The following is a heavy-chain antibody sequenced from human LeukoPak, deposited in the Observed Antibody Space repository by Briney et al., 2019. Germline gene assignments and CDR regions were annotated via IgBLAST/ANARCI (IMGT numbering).Heavy chain of an antibody. J-gene: IGHJ4*02. CDR3: AREYSSSWTDLDY. CDR2: MNPNSGNT. V-gene: IGHV1-8*03. D-gene: IGHD6-13*01. Sequence: ASVKVSCKASGYTFTSYDINWVRQATGQGLEWMGWMNPNSGNTGYAQKFQGRVTITRNTSISTACMELSSLRSEDTAVYYCAREYSSSWTDLDYWGQGTLVTVSS. CDR1: GYTFTSYD.